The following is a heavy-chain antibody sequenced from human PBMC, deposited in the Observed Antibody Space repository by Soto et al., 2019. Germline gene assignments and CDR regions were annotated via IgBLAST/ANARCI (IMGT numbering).Heavy chain of an antibody. Sequence: GGALRLSCAASGFTFSGYWMTWVRQAPGKGLERLANIKQDGSEKNYVDSVKGRFTISRDNAKNSLYLQMNSLRAEDTAVYYCAINVFPYCTSSFCYDQYFYYMDVWGKGTTVTVSS. CDR3: AINVFPYCTSSFCYDQYFYYMDV. CDR1: GFTFSGYW. V-gene: IGHV3-7*01. CDR2: IKQDGSEK. D-gene: IGHD2-2*01. J-gene: IGHJ6*03.